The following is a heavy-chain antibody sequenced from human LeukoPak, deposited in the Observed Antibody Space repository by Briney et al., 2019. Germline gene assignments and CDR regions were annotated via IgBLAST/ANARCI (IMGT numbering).Heavy chain of an antibody. J-gene: IGHJ4*02. CDR1: GGSISSYY. CDR2: IYYSGST. V-gene: IGHV4-59*01. CDR3: ARETRGGTPFDY. D-gene: IGHD3-16*01. Sequence: PSETLSLTCTVSGGSISSYYWSWIRQPPGKGLEWIGCIYYSGSTNYNPSLKSRVTISVDTSKNQFSLKLSSVTAADTAVYYCARETRGGTPFDYWGQGTLVTVSS.